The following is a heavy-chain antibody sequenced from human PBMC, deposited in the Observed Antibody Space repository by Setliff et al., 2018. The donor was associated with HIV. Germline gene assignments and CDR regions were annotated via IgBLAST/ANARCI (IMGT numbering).Heavy chain of an antibody. CDR3: ARRDTSTGVDP. Sequence: PSETLSLTCTVSGGSITSHYWAWIRQPPGRRLEWIGYVSYSGSATNNPSLKSRVTMSLDTSKNQFSLRLSSVTAADTAIYYCARRDTSTGVDPWGQGALVTVSS. CDR1: GGSITSHY. D-gene: IGHD7-27*01. CDR2: VSYSGSA. J-gene: IGHJ5*02. V-gene: IGHV4-59*11.